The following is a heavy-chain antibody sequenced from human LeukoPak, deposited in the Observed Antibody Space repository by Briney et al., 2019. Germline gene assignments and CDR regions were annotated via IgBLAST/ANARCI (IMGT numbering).Heavy chain of an antibody. J-gene: IGHJ4*02. CDR3: AREMGAVDAY. CDR1: GFTFSSYS. D-gene: IGHD6-19*01. CDR2: ISSSSSYI. V-gene: IGHV3-21*01. Sequence: GGSPRLSCAASGFTFSSYSMNWVRQAPGKGLEWVSSISSSSSYIYYADSVKGRFTISRDNAKNSLYLQMNSLRAEDTAVYYCAREMGAVDAYWGQGTLVTVSS.